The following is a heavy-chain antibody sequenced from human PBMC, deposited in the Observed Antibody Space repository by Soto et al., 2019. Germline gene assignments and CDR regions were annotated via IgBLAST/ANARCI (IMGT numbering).Heavy chain of an antibody. D-gene: IGHD6-13*01. CDR2: VYDSGST. Sequence: SETLSLTCIVSAGSISGYFWSWIRQPPGKGLEWIAFVYDSGSTNYNPSLKSRVTVSVDTSNNQFSLKLISVTAADTAVYYCARGWSSSWRYWGQGTLLTVSS. J-gene: IGHJ4*02. CDR1: AGSISGYF. CDR3: ARGWSSSWRY. V-gene: IGHV4-59*03.